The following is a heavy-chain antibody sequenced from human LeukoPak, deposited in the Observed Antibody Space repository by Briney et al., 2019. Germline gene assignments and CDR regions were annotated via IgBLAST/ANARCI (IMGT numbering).Heavy chain of an antibody. D-gene: IGHD1/OR15-1a*01. CDR1: GFTFSTYA. CDR3: AKSIMGTEGLLDY. J-gene: IGHJ4*02. V-gene: IGHV3-23*01. Sequence: GGSLRLSCAASGFTFSTYAMSWVRQAPGKGLEWVSLMSGNGGRTNYAASVKGRFTIFRATSRNTVYLQMYSLGADDTAVYYCAKSIMGTEGLLDYWGQGTLVTVSS. CDR2: MSGNGGRT.